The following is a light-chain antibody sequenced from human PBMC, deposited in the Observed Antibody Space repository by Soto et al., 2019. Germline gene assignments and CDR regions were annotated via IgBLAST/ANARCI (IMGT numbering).Light chain of an antibody. CDR2: EVN. V-gene: IGLV2-8*01. J-gene: IGLJ1*01. CDR3: LSHSGSSNV. Sequence: QSALTQPPSASGSPGQSVAISCTGTSRDVGASDYVSWYQQHSGKAPKLLLYEVNKRPSGVPDRFSGSKSGNTASLTVSALQADDEADYYCLSHSGSSNVLGTGTKLTGL. CDR1: SRDVGASDY.